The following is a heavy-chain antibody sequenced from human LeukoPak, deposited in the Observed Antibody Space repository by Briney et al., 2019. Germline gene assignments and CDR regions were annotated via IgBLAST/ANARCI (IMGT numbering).Heavy chain of an antibody. CDR1: GISVRSNY. J-gene: IGHJ5*02. D-gene: IGHD6-6*01. CDR3: AREVAARPRSNWFDP. CDR2: ISSGDDT. Sequence: PGGSLRLSCAASGISVRSNYMNWVRQAPGTGLEWVSLISSGDDTDYADSVRGRFTISRDNSKNTLYLQMNSLRAEDTAVYYCAREVAARPRSNWFDPWGQGTLVTVSS. V-gene: IGHV3-53*01.